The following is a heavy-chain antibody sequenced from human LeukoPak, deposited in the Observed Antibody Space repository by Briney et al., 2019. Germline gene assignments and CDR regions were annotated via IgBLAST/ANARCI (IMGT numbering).Heavy chain of an antibody. CDR2: INEDETAK. Sequence: PGGSLRLSCAASEFTFSNYWMTWVRQAPGKGLEWVANINEDETAKYYVGSVKGRFTISRDNAKNSLYLQMNSLRAEDTAVYYCAKDENDSSGYAFDIWGQGTMVTVSS. CDR1: EFTFSNYW. V-gene: IGHV3-7*03. D-gene: IGHD3-22*01. J-gene: IGHJ3*02. CDR3: AKDENDSSGYAFDI.